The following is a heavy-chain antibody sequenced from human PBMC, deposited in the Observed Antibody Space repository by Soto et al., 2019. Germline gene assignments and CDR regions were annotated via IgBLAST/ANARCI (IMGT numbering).Heavy chain of an antibody. V-gene: IGHV4-39*01. Sequence: QLQLRESGPGLVKPSETLSLTCTVSGGSFISDSYGWGWIRQPPGKGLEWIGTISYSGSTYSNPSLTRRVSISVDASENRFSLKLSSVTAADAALYYCARHPTVYSSSPDSWGQGTLVTVSS. J-gene: IGHJ4*02. CDR2: ISYSGST. CDR3: ARHPTVYSSSPDS. D-gene: IGHD6-6*01. CDR1: GGSFISDSYG.